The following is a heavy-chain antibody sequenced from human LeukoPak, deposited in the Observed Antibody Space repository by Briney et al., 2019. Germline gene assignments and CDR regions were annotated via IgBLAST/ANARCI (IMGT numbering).Heavy chain of an antibody. D-gene: IGHD2-2*01. Sequence: GGSLRLSCAASGFTFSSYSMNWVRQAPGKGLEWVSYISSSSSTIYYADSVKGRFTISRDNAKNSLYLQMNSLRAEDTAVYYCARGPAAMTEYYYYYMDVWGKGTTVTVSS. CDR2: ISSSSSTI. V-gene: IGHV3-48*01. J-gene: IGHJ6*03. CDR3: ARGPAAMTEYYYYYMDV. CDR1: GFTFSSYS.